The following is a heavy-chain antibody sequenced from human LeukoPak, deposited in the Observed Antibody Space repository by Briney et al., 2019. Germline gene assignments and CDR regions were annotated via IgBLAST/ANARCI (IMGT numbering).Heavy chain of an antibody. V-gene: IGHV1-18*01. Sequence: GASVKVSCKASGYPFTNYGSSWVRQAPGQGLEWIGWISGYNGNTNSAQKVQGRVTMTTDTSTSTAYMELRSLRSDDTAVYYCVRDRGEWIDQYYGMDVWGQGTTVTVSS. CDR3: VRDRGEWIDQYYGMDV. CDR1: GYPFTNYG. D-gene: IGHD3-10*01. J-gene: IGHJ6*02. CDR2: ISGYNGNT.